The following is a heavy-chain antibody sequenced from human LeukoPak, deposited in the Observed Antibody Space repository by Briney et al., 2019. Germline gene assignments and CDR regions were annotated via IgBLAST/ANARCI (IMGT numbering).Heavy chain of an antibody. CDR2: IYYSGST. J-gene: IGHJ4*02. D-gene: IGHD4-17*01. V-gene: IGHV4-39*01. Sequence: SETLSLTCTVSGDSLSSNTYYWDWIRQPPGKGLEWIGTIYYSGSTYYNPSLKSRVTISVDTSNNQFSLNLSSVTAADTAVYYCARRGMTAVTTRSFDYWGQGTLVTVSS. CDR1: GDSLSSNTYY. CDR3: ARRGMTAVTTRSFDY.